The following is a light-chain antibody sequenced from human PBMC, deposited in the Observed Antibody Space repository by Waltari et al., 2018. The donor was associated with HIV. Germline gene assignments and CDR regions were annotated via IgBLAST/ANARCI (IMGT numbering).Light chain of an antibody. V-gene: IGLV2-8*01. CDR1: SSDIGGF. Sequence: QSALTQPPSASGSPGQSVTISCTGTSSDIGGFVSWYQQHSGKAPKLMFYSVTKRPSGFPCRFSVSTSGNTASLTVSGLQADDEADYYCGSYTGDESPDVVFGEGTKLTVL. CDR2: SVT. J-gene: IGLJ2*01. CDR3: GSYTGDESPDVV.